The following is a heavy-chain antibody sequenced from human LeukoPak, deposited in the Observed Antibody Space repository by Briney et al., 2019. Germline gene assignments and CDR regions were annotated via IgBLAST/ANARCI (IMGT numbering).Heavy chain of an antibody. D-gene: IGHD6-13*01. Sequence: GESLKISCKGSGYSFSTYWIAWVRQMPGKGLEWMGIIYPGDSDTRYSPSFQGQLTISADKSISTAYLQWSSLKASDSAIYYCAGAAAGTAIDSWGPGTLVTVSS. CDR2: IYPGDSDT. V-gene: IGHV5-51*01. J-gene: IGHJ4*02. CDR1: GYSFSTYW. CDR3: AGAAAGTAIDS.